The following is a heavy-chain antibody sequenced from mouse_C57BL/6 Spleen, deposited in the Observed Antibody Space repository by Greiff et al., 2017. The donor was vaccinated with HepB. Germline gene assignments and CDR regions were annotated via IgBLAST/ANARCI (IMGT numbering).Heavy chain of an antibody. Sequence: VQLQQSGTVLARPGASVKMSCKTSGYTFTSYWMHWVKQRPGQGLEWIGAIYPGNSDTSYNQKFKGKAKLTAVTSASTAYMELSSLTNEDSAVYYCIRDVYDGNEYYTMDYWGQGTSDTVSS. J-gene: IGHJ4*01. CDR2: IYPGNSDT. D-gene: IGHD2-1*01. V-gene: IGHV1-5*01. CDR1: GYTFTSYW. CDR3: IRDVYDGNEYYTMDY.